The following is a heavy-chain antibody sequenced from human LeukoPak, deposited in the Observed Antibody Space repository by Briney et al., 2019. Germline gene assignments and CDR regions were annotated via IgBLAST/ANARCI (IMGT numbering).Heavy chain of an antibody. J-gene: IGHJ6*03. D-gene: IGHD5-12*01. Sequence: PAETQTLLCTVSGGSISSYYWSWIRQPPGKGLEWIGYIYYRGSTNYNPSLKSRVTISLDTSKNQFSLKLSSVTAADTAVYYCARSGRGYSGYDWSYYYMDVWGRRPGIPVSS. CDR1: GGSISSYY. CDR2: IYYRGST. CDR3: ARSGRGYSGYDWSYYYMDV. V-gene: IGHV4-59*01.